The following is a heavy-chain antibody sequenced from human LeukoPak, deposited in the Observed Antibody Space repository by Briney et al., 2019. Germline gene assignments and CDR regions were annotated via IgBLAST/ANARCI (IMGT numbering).Heavy chain of an antibody. CDR1: GYTFTSYG. V-gene: IGHV1-69*13. Sequence: ASVKVSCKASGYTFTSYGISWVRQAPGQGLEWMGGIIPIFGTANYAQKFQGRVTITADESTSTAYMELSSLRSEDTAVYYCASNNYDSSGYYLPHYYYGMDVWGQGTTVTVSS. D-gene: IGHD3-22*01. J-gene: IGHJ6*02. CDR3: ASNNYDSSGYYLPHYYYGMDV. CDR2: IIPIFGTA.